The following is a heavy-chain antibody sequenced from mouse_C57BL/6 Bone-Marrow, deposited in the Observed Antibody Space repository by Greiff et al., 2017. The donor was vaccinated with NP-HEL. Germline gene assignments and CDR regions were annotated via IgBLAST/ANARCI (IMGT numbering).Heavy chain of an antibody. CDR3: AREEDYGNYGAY. CDR1: GFTFSSYA. V-gene: IGHV5-4*01. Sequence: VQLKESGGGLVKPGGSLKLSCAASGFTFSSYAMSWVRQTPEKRLEWVATISDGGSYTYYPDNVKGRFTISRDNAKNNLYLQMSHLKSEDTAMYYCAREEDYGNYGAYWGQGTLVTVSA. D-gene: IGHD2-1*01. J-gene: IGHJ3*01. CDR2: ISDGGSYT.